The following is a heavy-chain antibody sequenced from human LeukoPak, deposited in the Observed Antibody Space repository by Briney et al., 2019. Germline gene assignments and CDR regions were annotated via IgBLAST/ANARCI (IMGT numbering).Heavy chain of an antibody. Sequence: GASVKVSCKASGFTFTSSAMRWVRQARGQRLERIGWIVVGSGNTNYAQKFQERVTITRDMSTSTAYMELSSLRSEDTAVYYCAAVGPAAAGSYGMDVWGQGTTVTVSS. CDR2: IVVGSGNT. D-gene: IGHD6-13*01. CDR3: AAVGPAAAGSYGMDV. J-gene: IGHJ6*02. V-gene: IGHV1-58*02. CDR1: GFTFTSSA.